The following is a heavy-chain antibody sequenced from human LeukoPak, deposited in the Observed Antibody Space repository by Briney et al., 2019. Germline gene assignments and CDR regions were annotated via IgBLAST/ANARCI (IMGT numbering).Heavy chain of an antibody. CDR2: IWYDGSSK. D-gene: IGHD3-16*02. J-gene: IGHJ4*02. V-gene: IGHV3-33*01. CDR1: GFTFSSYG. Sequence: GGSLRLSCAASGFTFSSYGMHWVRQAPGKGLAWVALIWYDGSSKHYADSVRGRFTISRDNSKNTLYPELNSLTAEDTAVYYCARDFELSHWGQGTLVTVSS. CDR3: ARDFELSH.